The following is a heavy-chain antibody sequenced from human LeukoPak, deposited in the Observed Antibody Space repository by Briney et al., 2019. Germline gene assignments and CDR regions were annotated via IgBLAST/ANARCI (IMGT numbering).Heavy chain of an antibody. J-gene: IGHJ5*02. CDR2: ISHSGST. CDR3: ARVTSRLGWFDP. Sequence: PSETLSLTCTASGYSISSGYYWGWIRQPPGKGLEWIGSISHSGSTYYKPSLKSRVTISVDTSKNQFSLKLRSVTAADTAVYYCARVTSRLGWFDPWGQGTLVTVSS. CDR1: GYSISSGYY. D-gene: IGHD1-14*01. V-gene: IGHV4-38-2*02.